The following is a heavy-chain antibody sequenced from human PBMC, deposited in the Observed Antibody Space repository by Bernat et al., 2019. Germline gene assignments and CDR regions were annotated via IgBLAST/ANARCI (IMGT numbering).Heavy chain of an antibody. Sequence: QVQLVESGGGLVKPGGSLRLSCAASGFTFSDYYMSWIRQAPGKGLEWVSYISSSGSTIYYADSVQGRFTISRDNAKNSLYLQMNSLRAEDTAVYYCARDQRPHYYDSSGYQAYYFDYWGQGTLVTVSS. V-gene: IGHV3-11*01. CDR3: ARDQRPHYYDSSGYQAYYFDY. CDR1: GFTFSDYY. J-gene: IGHJ4*02. CDR2: ISSSGSTI. D-gene: IGHD3-22*01.